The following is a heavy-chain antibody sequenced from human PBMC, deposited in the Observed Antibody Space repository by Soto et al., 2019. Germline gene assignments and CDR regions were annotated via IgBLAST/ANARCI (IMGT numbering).Heavy chain of an antibody. CDR3: ARGIATGQLDP. Sequence: ASVKVSCKASGYTFTRYTVNWVRQAPGQRLEWMGWINPDNGNTKSSQKFQDRVIITRDTSASTAYMDLSSLRSEDTAVYYCARGIATGQLDPWGQGTLVTVSS. J-gene: IGHJ5*02. D-gene: IGHD2-15*01. CDR1: GYTFTRYT. CDR2: INPDNGNT. V-gene: IGHV1-3*01.